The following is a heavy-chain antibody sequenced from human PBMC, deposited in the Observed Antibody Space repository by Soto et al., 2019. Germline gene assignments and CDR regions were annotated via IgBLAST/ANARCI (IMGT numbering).Heavy chain of an antibody. V-gene: IGHV3-73*01. CDR3: AIRDY. Sequence: EVHLVESGGDVVQPGGSLKLSCAASEFTFSGSYLHWVRQASGRGLEWVGHIRSSADSYATAYAASVIGRFTISRDDSKNTAYLQMNSLTTEDTAVYYCAIRDYWGQGTLVTVSS. CDR1: EFTFSGSY. CDR2: IRSSADSYAT. J-gene: IGHJ4*02.